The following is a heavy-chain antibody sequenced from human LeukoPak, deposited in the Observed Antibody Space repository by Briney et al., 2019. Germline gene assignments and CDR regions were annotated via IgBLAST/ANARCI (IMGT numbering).Heavy chain of an antibody. CDR3: AKVSTDDAFDI. Sequence: GGSLRLSCAASGFTFSSYGMHWVRQAPGKGLEWVAFMSYNERNKYYIDSVKGRFTISRDNSKNTLYLQMNSLRAEDTAVYYCAKVSTDDAFDIWGQGTMVTVSS. CDR1: GFTFSSYG. CDR2: MSYNERNK. J-gene: IGHJ3*02. V-gene: IGHV3-30*18.